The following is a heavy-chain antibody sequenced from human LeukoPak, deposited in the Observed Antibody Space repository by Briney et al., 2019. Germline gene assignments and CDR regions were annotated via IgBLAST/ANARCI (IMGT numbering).Heavy chain of an antibody. CDR3: ARMTVSGRDNWFDP. D-gene: IGHD6-19*01. CDR1: GYTFTSYG. J-gene: IGHJ5*02. Sequence: ASVKVSCKASGYTFTSYGISWVRQATGQGLEWMGWLDPNSGNTGYAQKFQGRVTITRNTAINTAYMELSSLRSEDTAVYYCARMTVSGRDNWFDPWGQGTLVTVSS. CDR2: LDPNSGNT. V-gene: IGHV1-8*03.